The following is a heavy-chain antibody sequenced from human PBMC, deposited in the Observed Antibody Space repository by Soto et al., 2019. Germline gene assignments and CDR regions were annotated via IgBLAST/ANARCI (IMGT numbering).Heavy chain of an antibody. CDR1: GGSISSGGYY. J-gene: IGHJ4*02. V-gene: IGHV4-31*03. Sequence: QVQLQESGPGLVKPSQTLSLTCTVSGGSISSGGYYWSWIRQHPGKGLEWIGYIYYSGSTYYNPYIKSRVNISVDTSKNQFALKLSSVTAADTAGYYCARASGYDFVDYWGQGTLVTVSS. CDR3: ARASGYDFVDY. CDR2: IYYSGST. D-gene: IGHD5-12*01.